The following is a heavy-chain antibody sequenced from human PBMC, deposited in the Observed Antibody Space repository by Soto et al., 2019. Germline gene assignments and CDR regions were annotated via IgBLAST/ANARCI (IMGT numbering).Heavy chain of an antibody. Sequence: GASVKVSCKTSGYSFISHDISWVRQAFGQGREWMGWMNPKSGYTAAAQKFHGRVTMTRDTYSNTAYSELSSLRSEDTAVYYCARWASRPPLSACDYCGQGTVVTVS. V-gene: IGHV1-8*01. CDR1: GYSFISHD. CDR2: MNPKSGYT. CDR3: ARWASRPPLSACDY. J-gene: IGHJ4*02. D-gene: IGHD6-6*01.